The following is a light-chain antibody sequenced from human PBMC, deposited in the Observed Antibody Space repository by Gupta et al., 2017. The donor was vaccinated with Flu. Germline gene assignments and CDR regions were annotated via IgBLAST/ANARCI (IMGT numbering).Light chain of an antibody. CDR1: SNDVGGYNF. J-gene: IGLJ3*02. CDR3: CSYTTSYTLV. Sequence: QSALTQPASVSGSPGQSIPISCTGTSNDVGGYNFVSWYQQQPGKAPRLLIYEVSNRPSWVSNRFSGSKSGNTASLTISGRQAEDEGNCYCCSYTTSYTLVFGGGTKLTVL. V-gene: IGLV2-14*01. CDR2: EVS.